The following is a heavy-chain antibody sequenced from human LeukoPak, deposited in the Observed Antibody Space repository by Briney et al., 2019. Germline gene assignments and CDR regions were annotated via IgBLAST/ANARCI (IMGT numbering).Heavy chain of an antibody. J-gene: IGHJ5*02. V-gene: IGHV3-9*01. Sequence: ESGGSLRLSCAASGFTFDDYAMHWVRQAPGKGLEWVSGISWNSGSIGYADCVKGRFTISRDNAKNSLYLQMNSLRAEDTALYYCAKGPPSYSSSWTTQFDPWGQGTLVTVSS. CDR3: AKGPPSYSSSWTTQFDP. CDR1: GFTFDDYA. D-gene: IGHD6-13*01. CDR2: ISWNSGSI.